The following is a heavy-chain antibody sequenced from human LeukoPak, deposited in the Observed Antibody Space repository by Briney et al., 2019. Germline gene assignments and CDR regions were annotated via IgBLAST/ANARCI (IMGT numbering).Heavy chain of an antibody. D-gene: IGHD5-18*01. Sequence: GGSLSLSCAAPGFTFSTYAMIWVRKAPGRGLEWLSSINGSGGTTYYADSVKGRFTLARDNSKTTMYLQMNSLRADDTAVYSCARDRSGEYSYGSFDYWGQGTLVTVSS. CDR1: GFTFSTYA. CDR2: INGSGGTT. CDR3: ARDRSGEYSYGSFDY. J-gene: IGHJ4*02. V-gene: IGHV3-23*01.